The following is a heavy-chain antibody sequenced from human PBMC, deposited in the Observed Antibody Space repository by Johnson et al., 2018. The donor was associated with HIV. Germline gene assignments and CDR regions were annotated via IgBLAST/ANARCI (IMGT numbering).Heavy chain of an antibody. D-gene: IGHD2-15*01. CDR2: IKQDGSEK. J-gene: IGHJ3*02. Sequence: VQLVESGGGLVKPGGSLRLSCAASGFTFTNAWMSWVRQAPGKGLEWVANIKQDGSEKYYVDSVKGRFTISRDNAKNSLYLQMNSLRAEDTAVYYCANSLLLDAFNIWGQGTMVTVSS. CDR1: GFTFTNAW. CDR3: ANSLLLDAFNI. V-gene: IGHV3-7*01.